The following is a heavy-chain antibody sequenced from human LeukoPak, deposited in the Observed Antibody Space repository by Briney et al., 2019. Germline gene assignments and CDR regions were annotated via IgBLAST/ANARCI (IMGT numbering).Heavy chain of an antibody. V-gene: IGHV3-48*04. Sequence: PGGSLRLSCAASGFTFSTYTMNWVRQAPGKGLEWVSYIGGSSSLIYYADSVKGRFTISRDNAKNTLYLQMNSLRAEDTAVYYCARDRGYHPDYWGQGTLVTVSS. CDR3: ARDRGYHPDY. D-gene: IGHD5-12*01. CDR2: IGGSSSLI. CDR1: GFTFSTYT. J-gene: IGHJ4*02.